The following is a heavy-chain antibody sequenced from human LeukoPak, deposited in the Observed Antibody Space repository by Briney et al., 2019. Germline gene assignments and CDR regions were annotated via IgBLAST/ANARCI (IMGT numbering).Heavy chain of an antibody. Sequence: GGSLRLSCAASGFTFSSYSMNWVRQAPGEGLEWVSYISSSSSTIDYADSVKGRFTISRDNAKNSLYLQMNSLRDEDTAVYYCARAERSSGYYGNLDLYYYYYGMDVWGQGTTVTVSS. CDR2: ISSSSSTI. CDR3: ARAERSSGYYGNLDLYYYYYGMDV. D-gene: IGHD3-22*01. V-gene: IGHV3-48*02. CDR1: GFTFSSYS. J-gene: IGHJ6*02.